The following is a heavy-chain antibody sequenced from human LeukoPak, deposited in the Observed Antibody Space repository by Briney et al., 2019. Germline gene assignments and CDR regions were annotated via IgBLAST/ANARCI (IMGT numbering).Heavy chain of an antibody. J-gene: IGHJ6*03. D-gene: IGHD3-22*01. CDR2: ISRSSTYI. V-gene: IGHV3-21*01. CDR1: GFTFSSCS. CDR3: ARGPYYYDSSGPIYYMDV. Sequence: GGSLRLSCAASGFTFSSCSMNWVRQAPGKGLEWVSSISRSSTYIYDADSVKGRFTVSRDNAKNSLYLQKNGLRAEDTAVYYCARGPYYYDSSGPIYYMDVWGKGTTVTVSS.